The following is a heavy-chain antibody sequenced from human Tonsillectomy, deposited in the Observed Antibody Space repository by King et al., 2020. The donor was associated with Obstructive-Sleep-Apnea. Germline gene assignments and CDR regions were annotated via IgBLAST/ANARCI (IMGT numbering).Heavy chain of an antibody. V-gene: IGHV3-30*02. CDR3: AKDADITGTLDY. CDR1: GFTFSSYG. CDR2: IRYDGNNK. J-gene: IGHJ4*02. D-gene: IGHD1-7*01. Sequence: VQLVESGGGVVQPGRSLRLSCEASGFTFSSYGMHWVRQAPGKGLEWVSFIRYDGNNKYYAGSVKGRFTISRDNPKNTLYLPMDDLRTEDTAVYYCAKDADITGTLDYWGQGILVTVSS.